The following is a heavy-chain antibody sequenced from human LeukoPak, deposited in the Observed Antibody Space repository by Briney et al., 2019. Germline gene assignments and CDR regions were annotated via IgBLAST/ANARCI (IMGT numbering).Heavy chain of an antibody. D-gene: IGHD1-1*01. V-gene: IGHV3-30*02. CDR2: IRYDGSNK. Sequence: TGGSLRLSCAASGFTFSSYGMHWVRQAPGKGLEWVAFIRYDGSNKYYADSVKGRFTISRDNSKNTLYLQMNSLRAEDTAVYYCAKPIHASWNDARGDFDYWGQGTLVTVSS. CDR3: AKPIHASWNDARGDFDY. J-gene: IGHJ4*02. CDR1: GFTFSSYG.